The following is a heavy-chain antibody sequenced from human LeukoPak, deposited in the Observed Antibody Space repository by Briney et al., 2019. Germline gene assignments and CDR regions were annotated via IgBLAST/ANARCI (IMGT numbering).Heavy chain of an antibody. V-gene: IGHV1-18*01. CDR2: ISAYNGNT. CDR3: ARVGGSYYTSGWFDP. Sequence: GASVKVSCKASGYTFTSYGISWVRQAPGQGLEWMGWISAYNGNTNYAQKLQGRVTMTTDTSTSTAYMELRSLRSDDTAVYYCARVGGSYYTSGWFDPWGQGTLVTVSS. CDR1: GYTFTSYG. D-gene: IGHD1-26*01. J-gene: IGHJ5*02.